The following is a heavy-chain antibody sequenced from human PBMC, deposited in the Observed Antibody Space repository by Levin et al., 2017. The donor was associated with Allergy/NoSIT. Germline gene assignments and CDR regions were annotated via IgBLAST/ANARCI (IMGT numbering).Heavy chain of an antibody. CDR1: GFTFSSYA. CDR3: ARDPYYGSGSSISYFDY. D-gene: IGHD3-10*01. V-gene: IGHV3-30*04. Sequence: GGSLRLSCAASGFTFSSYAMHWVRQAPGKGLEWVAVISYDGSNKYYADSVKGRFTISRDNSKNTLYLQMNSLRAEDTAVYYCARDPYYGSGSSISYFDYWGQGTLVTVSS. J-gene: IGHJ4*02. CDR2: ISYDGSNK.